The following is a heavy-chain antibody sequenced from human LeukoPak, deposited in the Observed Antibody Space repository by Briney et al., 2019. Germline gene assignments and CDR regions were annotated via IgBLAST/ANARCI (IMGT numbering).Heavy chain of an antibody. CDR3: ASLSGYDAGFNDAFDI. Sequence: GESLKISCKGSGYSFTNYWIGWVRQMPGKGLEWMGIIYPDDSDTRYSPSFQGQVTISADKSISTAYLQWSSLKASDTAMYYCASLSGYDAGFNDAFDIWGQGTMVTVSS. J-gene: IGHJ3*02. V-gene: IGHV5-51*01. CDR1: GYSFTNYW. CDR2: IYPDDSDT. D-gene: IGHD5-12*01.